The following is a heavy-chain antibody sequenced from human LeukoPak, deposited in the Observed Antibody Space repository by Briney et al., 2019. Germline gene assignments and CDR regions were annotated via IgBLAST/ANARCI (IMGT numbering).Heavy chain of an antibody. CDR2: ISGSGGST. J-gene: IGHJ4*02. CDR3: GEDGHCSWPRCDCGGLDY. D-gene: IGHD2-15*01. Sequence: PGGSLRLSCAASGFTFSSYAMSWVRQAPGKGLEWVSAISGSGGSTYYADSVKGRFTISRDNSENTLYLLMNSLRAEDTAVYYWGEDGHCSWPRCDCGGLDYWGQGTLVTVSS. CDR1: GFTFSSYA. V-gene: IGHV3-23*01.